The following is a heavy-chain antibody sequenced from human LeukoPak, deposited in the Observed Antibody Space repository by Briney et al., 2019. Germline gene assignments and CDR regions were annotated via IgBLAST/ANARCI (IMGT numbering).Heavy chain of an antibody. CDR3: AKFEGLCGSANTCYHFDC. D-gene: IGHD2-2*01. J-gene: IGHJ4*02. CDR1: GFTFSTYA. CDR2: LSGSGGST. Sequence: GGSLRLSCDASGFTFSTYAMSWVRQAPGKGLEWVSGLSGSGGSTWYADSVKGRFTISRDNSKNTVYLHMNSLRAEDTAVYYCAKFEGLCGSANTCYHFDCWGQGTLVTVSS. V-gene: IGHV3-23*01.